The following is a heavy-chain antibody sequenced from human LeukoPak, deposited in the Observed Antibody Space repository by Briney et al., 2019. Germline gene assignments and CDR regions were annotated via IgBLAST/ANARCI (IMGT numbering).Heavy chain of an antibody. CDR1: GLTFYTYA. CDR3: TRDRGAATGTVSLDY. CDR2: ITSSSTYI. V-gene: IGHV3-21*01. D-gene: IGHD1-1*01. Sequence: GGSLRLSCSVSGLTFYTYAMSWVRQAPGKGLEWVSDITSSSTYIWYADSVKGRFTISRDDAKNSLYLQMNSLRAEDTAVYYCTRDRGAATGTVSLDYWGQGTLVTVSS. J-gene: IGHJ4*02.